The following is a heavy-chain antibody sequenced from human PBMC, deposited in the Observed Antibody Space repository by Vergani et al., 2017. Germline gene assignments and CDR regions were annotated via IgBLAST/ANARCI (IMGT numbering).Heavy chain of an antibody. D-gene: IGHD5-12*01. CDR3: AKDSVGDGYDGPGDYYYGMDV. CDR1: GGSFSGYY. Sequence: QVQLQQWGAGLLKPSETLSLTCAVYGGSFSGYYWSWIRQPPGKGLEWIGEINHSGSTNYNPSLKSRVTISVDTSKNQFSLKLSSVTAADTAVYYCAKDSVGDGYDGPGDYYYGMDVWGQGTTVTVSS. V-gene: IGHV4-34*01. CDR2: INHSGST. J-gene: IGHJ6*02.